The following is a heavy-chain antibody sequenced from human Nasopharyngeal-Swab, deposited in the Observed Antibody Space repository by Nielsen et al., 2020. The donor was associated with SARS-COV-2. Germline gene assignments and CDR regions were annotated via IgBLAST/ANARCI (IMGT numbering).Heavy chain of an antibody. CDR3: ATDRHGFIRGGFDY. V-gene: IGHV1-24*01. D-gene: IGHD3-10*01. CDR2: FYPEDGET. Sequence: ASVNVSCKLSVYTLPELSIHWVRPAPGKGLEWMGGFYPEDGETIYAQKFQGRVTMTENTSTDTAYMELSSLRSEDTAVYYCATDRHGFIRGGFDYWGQGTLVTVSS. J-gene: IGHJ4*02. CDR1: VYTLPELS.